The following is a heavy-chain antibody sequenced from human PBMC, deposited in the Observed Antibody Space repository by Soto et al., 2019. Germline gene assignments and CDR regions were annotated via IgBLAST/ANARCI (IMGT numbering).Heavy chain of an antibody. D-gene: IGHD3-10*01. CDR1: GGSIRSYY. CDR3: ARTPSVGGYYGSGSYLDNWFDP. CDR2: IYHSGST. J-gene: IGHJ5*02. V-gene: IGHV4-59*08. Sequence: PSETLSLTCSVSGGSIRSYYWSWIRQPPGKGLEWIGYIYHSGSTNYNPSLKSRVTISVDTSKNQFSLKLSSVTAADTAVYYCARTPSVGGYYGSGSYLDNWFDPWGQGTLVTVS.